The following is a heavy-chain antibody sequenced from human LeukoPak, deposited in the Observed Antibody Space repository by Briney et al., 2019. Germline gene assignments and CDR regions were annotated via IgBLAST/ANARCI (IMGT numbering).Heavy chain of an antibody. D-gene: IGHD2-2*01. CDR2: ILYDGSNK. Sequence: PGGSLRLSCAASGCTFSSSTLHWVRQAPGQGLEWVAVILYDGSNKYYTDSVKDRFTISRDNSKNTLYLQINSLRVEDTALYYCARGVARSSTSSVDYWGQGTLVTVSS. J-gene: IGHJ4*02. CDR1: GCTFSSST. V-gene: IGHV3-30-3*01. CDR3: ARGVARSSTSSVDY.